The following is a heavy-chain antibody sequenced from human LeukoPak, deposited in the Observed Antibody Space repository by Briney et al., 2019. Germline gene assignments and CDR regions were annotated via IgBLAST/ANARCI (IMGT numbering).Heavy chain of an antibody. CDR3: TTYGSGRKFDY. V-gene: IGHV3-23*01. Sequence: GGSLRLSCAASGFTFSSYAMSWVRQAPGKGLEWVSAISGSGGSTYYADSVKGRFTISRDNAKNSLYLQMNSLRAEDTAVYYCTTYGSGRKFDYWGQGVLVTVSS. D-gene: IGHD3-10*01. J-gene: IGHJ4*02. CDR1: GFTFSSYA. CDR2: ISGSGGST.